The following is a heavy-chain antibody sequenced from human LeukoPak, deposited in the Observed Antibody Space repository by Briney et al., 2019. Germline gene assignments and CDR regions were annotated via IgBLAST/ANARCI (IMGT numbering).Heavy chain of an antibody. CDR2: IHYSGTT. CDR3: ATMGGYSGYATH. Sequence: SETLSLTCTVSGGSISTYYWSWIRQPPGKGLEWIGYIHYSGTTNYNPSLKNRVTISLDTSKNQFSLNLSSVTAADTAVYYCATMGGYSGYATHWGQGTLVTVSS. D-gene: IGHD5-12*01. CDR1: GGSISTYY. J-gene: IGHJ4*02. V-gene: IGHV4-59*08.